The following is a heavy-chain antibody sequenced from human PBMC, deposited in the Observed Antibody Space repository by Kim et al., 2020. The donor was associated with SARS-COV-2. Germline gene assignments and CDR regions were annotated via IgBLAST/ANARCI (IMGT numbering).Heavy chain of an antibody. V-gene: IGHV3-7*05. J-gene: IGHJ4*01. Sequence: GGSLRLSCAASGFTFSDYWMSWVRQAPGKGLEWVANINRDGSDQYYVGSLKGRFTVSRDNAKNSLYLQMNSLRAEDTAVYYCARDLKAAAGAYWGHGTLV. CDR1: GFTFSDYW. CDR3: ARDLKAAAGAY. CDR2: INRDGSDQ. D-gene: IGHD6-25*01.